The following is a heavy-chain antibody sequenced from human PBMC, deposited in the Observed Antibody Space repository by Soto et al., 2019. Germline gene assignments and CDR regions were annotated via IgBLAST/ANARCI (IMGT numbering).Heavy chain of an antibody. D-gene: IGHD2-21*02. V-gene: IGHV3-13*01. J-gene: IGHJ5*02. Sequence: GGSLRLSCAASGFTFSSYDMHWVRQATGKGLEWVSATGTAGDTYYPGSVKGRFTISRENAKNSLYLQMNSLRAEDTAIYYCGSTYYNPSLKSRVTISVDTSKNQFSLKLSSVTAADTAVYYCARGRTSYYDFWSGYRNTSHVWFDPWGQGTLVTVSS. CDR1: GFTFSSYD. CDR3: GSTYYNPSLKSRVTISVDTSKNQFSLKLSSVTAADTAVYYCARGRTSYYDFWSGYRNTSHVWFDP. CDR2: TGTAGDT.